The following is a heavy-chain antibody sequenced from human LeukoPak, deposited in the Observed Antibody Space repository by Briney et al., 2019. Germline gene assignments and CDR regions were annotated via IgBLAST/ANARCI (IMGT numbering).Heavy chain of an antibody. CDR1: GFTFSSYS. J-gene: IGHJ4*02. Sequence: GGSLRLSCAASGFTFSSYSMNWVRQAPGKGLEWVSYISSSSSTIYYADSVKGRFTISRDNAKNSLYLQMNSLRAEDTALYYCARGRGCSTMACYPDYWGQGTLVTVSS. V-gene: IGHV3-48*01. D-gene: IGHD3-10*01. CDR2: ISSSSSTI. CDR3: ARGRGCSTMACYPDY.